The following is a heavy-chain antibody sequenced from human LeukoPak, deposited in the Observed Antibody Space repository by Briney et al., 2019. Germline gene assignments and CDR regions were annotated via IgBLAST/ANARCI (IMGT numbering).Heavy chain of an antibody. D-gene: IGHD6-13*01. CDR1: GFTFDDYA. Sequence: GGSLRLSCAASGFTFDDYAMHWVRQAPGKGLEWVSGISWNSGSIGYADSVKGRFTTSRDNAKNSLYLQMNSLRAEDTALYYCAKGRGSIAAGHIGYWGQGTLVTVSS. V-gene: IGHV3-9*01. CDR3: AKGRGSIAAGHIGY. J-gene: IGHJ4*02. CDR2: ISWNSGSI.